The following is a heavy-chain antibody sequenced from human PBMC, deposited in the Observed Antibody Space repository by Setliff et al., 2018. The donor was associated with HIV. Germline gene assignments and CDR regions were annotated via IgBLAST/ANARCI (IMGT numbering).Heavy chain of an antibody. V-gene: IGHV4-59*01. J-gene: IGHJ5*02. D-gene: IGHD3-16*01. CDR3: AKRTFGSGRLDP. Sequence: SETLSLTCAVYGGSFSGYSWNWIRQPPGKGLEWIGYIYTSGNTNYNPSLKSRVTISVDTSKNQFSLKLKSVTAADTAVYYCAKRTFGSGRLDPWGQGTLVTVSS. CDR2: IYTSGNT. CDR1: GGSFSGYS.